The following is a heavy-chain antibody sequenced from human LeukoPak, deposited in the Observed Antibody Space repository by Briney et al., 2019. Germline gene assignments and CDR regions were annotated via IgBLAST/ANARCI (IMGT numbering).Heavy chain of an antibody. Sequence: PSETLSLTCTVSSGSIGSSSNYWGWIRQAPGKGLEWSGNVYYSGSTYYNPSLKSRVTISVDTSKNQFSLKLSSVTAADTAVYYCAIHMDDCSSTSCYAGYWFDPWGQGTLVTVSS. CDR2: VYYSGST. V-gene: IGHV4-39*01. D-gene: IGHD2-2*01. CDR3: AIHMDDCSSTSCYAGYWFDP. CDR1: SGSIGSSSNY. J-gene: IGHJ5*02.